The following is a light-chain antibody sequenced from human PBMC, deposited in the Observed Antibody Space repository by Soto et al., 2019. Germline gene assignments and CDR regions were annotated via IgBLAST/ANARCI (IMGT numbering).Light chain of an antibody. Sequence: QSALTQPPSASGSPGQSVTISCTGTSSDVGGYNYVSWYQQHPGKAPRLMIYEVSKRPSGVPDRFSGSKSGNTASLTVSGLQAEDEADYYCCSYAGSDSLGVFGGGTKVTVL. V-gene: IGLV2-8*01. CDR1: SSDVGGYNY. J-gene: IGLJ2*01. CDR2: EVS. CDR3: CSYAGSDSLGV.